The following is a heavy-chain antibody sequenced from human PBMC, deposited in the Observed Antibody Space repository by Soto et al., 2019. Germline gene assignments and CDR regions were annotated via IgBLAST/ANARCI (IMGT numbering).Heavy chain of an antibody. Sequence: ASVKVSCKASGYTFTSYGISWVRQAPGQGLEWMGWISAYNGNTNYAQKLQGRVTMTEDTSTDTAYMELSSLRSEDTAVYYCATDQTLRYFDWLPYFDYWGQGTLVTVSS. J-gene: IGHJ4*02. V-gene: IGHV1-18*01. D-gene: IGHD3-9*01. CDR3: ATDQTLRYFDWLPYFDY. CDR1: GYTFTSYG. CDR2: ISAYNGNT.